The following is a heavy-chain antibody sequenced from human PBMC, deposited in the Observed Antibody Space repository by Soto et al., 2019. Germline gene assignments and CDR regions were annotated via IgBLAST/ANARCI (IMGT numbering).Heavy chain of an antibody. V-gene: IGHV3-23*01. Sequence: PGGSLRLSCAASGFTFSTYDMAWVRQAPGKGLEWVSGVSASGLNTDYADPVKGRFYISRDNSKNTVSLHMNSLRAEDTAVHYCATLHQFDGSSYFTFDYWGHGTPVTVSS. CDR2: VSASGLNT. CDR3: ATLHQFDGSSYFTFDY. J-gene: IGHJ4*01. CDR1: GFTFSTYD. D-gene: IGHD3-22*01.